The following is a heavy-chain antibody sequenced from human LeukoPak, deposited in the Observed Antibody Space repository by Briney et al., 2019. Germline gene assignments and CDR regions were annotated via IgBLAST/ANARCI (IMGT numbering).Heavy chain of an antibody. CDR2: INAGNGNT. CDR3: ARDLYCSSTSCYVNWFDP. D-gene: IGHD2-2*01. V-gene: IGHV1-3*01. Sequence: GASVKVSCKASGYTFTSYTMHWVRQAPGRRLEWMGWINAGNGNTKYSQKFQGRVTITRDTSASTAYMELSSLRSEDTAVYYCARDLYCSSTSCYVNWFDPWGQGTLVTVSS. CDR1: GYTFTSYT. J-gene: IGHJ5*02.